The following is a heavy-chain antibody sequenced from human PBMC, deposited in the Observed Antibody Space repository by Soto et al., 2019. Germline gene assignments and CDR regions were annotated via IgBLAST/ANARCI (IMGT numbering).Heavy chain of an antibody. Sequence: QVQLVQSGAEVKKPGASVKVSCKASGYTFTGYYMHWVRQAPGQGLEWMGWINPNSGGTNYAQKFQGWVTMTRDTSISTAYMELSRLRSDDTAVHYCARASAGIAAAGTNFDYWGQGTLVTVSS. D-gene: IGHD6-13*01. V-gene: IGHV1-2*04. CDR2: INPNSGGT. CDR1: GYTFTGYY. CDR3: ARASAGIAAAGTNFDY. J-gene: IGHJ4*02.